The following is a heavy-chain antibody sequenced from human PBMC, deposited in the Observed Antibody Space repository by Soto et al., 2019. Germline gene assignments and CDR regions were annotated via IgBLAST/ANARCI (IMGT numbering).Heavy chain of an antibody. CDR1: GGSISSYY. J-gene: IGHJ5*02. CDR3: ARHFTIFGVVTDNWFDP. D-gene: IGHD3-3*01. CDR2: IYYSGST. V-gene: IGHV4-59*08. Sequence: SETLSLTCTVSGGSISSYYWSWIRQPPGKGLEWIGYIYYSGSTNYNPSLKSRVTISVDTSKNQFSLKLSSVTAADTAVYYCARHFTIFGVVTDNWFDPWGQGTLVTVSS.